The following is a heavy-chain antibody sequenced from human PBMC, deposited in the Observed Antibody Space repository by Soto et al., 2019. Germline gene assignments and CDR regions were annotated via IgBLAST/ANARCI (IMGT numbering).Heavy chain of an antibody. CDR2: IYYSGKT. CDR1: GGSISSGPYS. D-gene: IGHD2-2*02. CDR3: ARGCSGASCYTGFDP. J-gene: IGHJ5*02. V-gene: IGHV4-30-2*01. Sequence: SETLSLTCTVSGGSISSGPYSWTWIRQPPGKGLEWLGYIYYSGKTDYNPSLRSRVSISVDRSNNQFSLILTSVTAADSAVYFCARGCSGASCYTGFDPWGQGTLVTVSS.